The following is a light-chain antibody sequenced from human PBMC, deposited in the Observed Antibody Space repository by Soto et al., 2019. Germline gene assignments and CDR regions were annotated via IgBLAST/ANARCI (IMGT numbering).Light chain of an antibody. CDR1: SSNIGNNA. Sequence: QSVLTQPPSVSEAPRQRVTISCSGSSSNIGNNAVSWYQQLPGKAPKLLIYYDDLLPSGVSDRFSGSKSGTSASLAISGLQSEDEADYYCAVWDDSLNGYVFGTGTKLTVL. J-gene: IGLJ1*01. CDR2: YDD. V-gene: IGLV1-36*01. CDR3: AVWDDSLNGYV.